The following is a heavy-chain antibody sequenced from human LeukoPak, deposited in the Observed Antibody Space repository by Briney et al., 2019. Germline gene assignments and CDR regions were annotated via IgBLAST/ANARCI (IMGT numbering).Heavy chain of an antibody. V-gene: IGHV3-11*01. D-gene: IGHD5-12*01. CDR2: ISSSGSTI. CDR3: AKDRRSRSGPFDY. J-gene: IGHJ4*02. Sequence: GGSLRLSCAASGFTFSDYYMSWIRQAPGKGLEWVSYISSSGSTIYYADSVKGRFTISRDNSKNTLYLQMNSLRAEVTAVYYCAKDRRSRSGPFDYWGQGTLVTVSS. CDR1: GFTFSDYY.